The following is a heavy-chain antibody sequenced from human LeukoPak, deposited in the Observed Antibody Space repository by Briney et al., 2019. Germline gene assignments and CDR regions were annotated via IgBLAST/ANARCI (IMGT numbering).Heavy chain of an antibody. CDR3: ARDRNGYYDSSGYYDDWFDP. V-gene: IGHV4-4*07. J-gene: IGHJ5*02. D-gene: IGHD3-22*01. Sequence: PSETLSLTCTVSGGSISSYYWSWIRQPAGKGLEWIGRIYTSGSTNYNPSLKSRVTMSVDTSKNQFPLRLSSVTAADTAVYYCARDRNGYYDSSGYYDDWFDPWGQGTLVTVSS. CDR1: GGSISSYY. CDR2: IYTSGST.